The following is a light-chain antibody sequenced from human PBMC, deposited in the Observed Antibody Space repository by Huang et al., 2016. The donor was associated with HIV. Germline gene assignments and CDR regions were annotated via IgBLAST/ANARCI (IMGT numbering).Light chain of an antibody. V-gene: IGKV3-15*01. CDR2: GAF. Sequence: EIVLTQSPATLSVSPGETAIVSCRASQNVFSNLAWYQQKPGQAPRLLIYGAFTRASGIPDRFRGSGAGTEFDLIISSLQSEDVASYYCQQYNKWPLTFGPGTKVDIK. CDR1: QNVFSN. J-gene: IGKJ3*01. CDR3: QQYNKWPLT.